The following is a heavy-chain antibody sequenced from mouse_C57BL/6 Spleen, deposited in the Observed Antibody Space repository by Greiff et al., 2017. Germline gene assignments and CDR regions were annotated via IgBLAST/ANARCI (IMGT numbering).Heavy chain of an antibody. CDR2: INPNYGTT. Sequence: FQLQPSGPELLMPGASVKICCKASGYSFTDYNMNLVKQSNGRFLKWIGVINPNYGTTSYNQKFKVKATLTVDQSSSTAYLQLNSLTSEDSAVYYWARDGYDHYAMDYWGQGTLGNFAS. J-gene: IGHJ4*01. CDR3: ARDGYDHYAMDY. D-gene: IGHD2-2*01. V-gene: IGHV1-39*01. CDR1: GYSFTDYN.